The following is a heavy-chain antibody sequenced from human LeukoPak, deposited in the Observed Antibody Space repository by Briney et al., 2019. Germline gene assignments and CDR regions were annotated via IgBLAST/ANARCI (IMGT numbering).Heavy chain of an antibody. CDR2: ISYDGSNK. Sequence: GGSLRLSCAASGFTFSSYAMHWVRQAPGKGLEWVAVISYDGSNKYYADSVKGRFTISRDNSKNTLYLQMNSLRAEDTAVYYCARDQGDIVVVVAAPYYYYGMDVWGQGTTVTVSS. D-gene: IGHD2-15*01. V-gene: IGHV3-30-3*01. CDR3: ARDQGDIVVVVAAPYYYYGMDV. CDR1: GFTFSSYA. J-gene: IGHJ6*02.